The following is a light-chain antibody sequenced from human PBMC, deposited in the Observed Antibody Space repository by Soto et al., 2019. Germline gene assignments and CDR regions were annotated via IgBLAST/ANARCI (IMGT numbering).Light chain of an antibody. Sequence: EIVMTQSPATLSVSPGERATLSCRASQSVSSNFAWYQQKPGQAPRLLIYGASTRATGTPARFSGSGYGTEFTLTISSLQSEDFAVYYCQQYNNWPPITFGQGTRLEIK. J-gene: IGKJ5*01. V-gene: IGKV3D-15*01. CDR1: QSVSSN. CDR2: GAS. CDR3: QQYNNWPPIT.